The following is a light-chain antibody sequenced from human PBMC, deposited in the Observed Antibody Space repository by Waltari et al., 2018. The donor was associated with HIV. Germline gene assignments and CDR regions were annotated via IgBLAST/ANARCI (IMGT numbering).Light chain of an antibody. J-gene: IGLJ3*02. CDR2: EDS. Sequence: YVLTQPPSVPLALGQTARITCGGHNIRRKRVHWYQQKPGQAPVLVVYEDSDRPSGIPERFSGSNSGNTATLTISRVEVGDEADYYCQVWDSSGDHFWVFGGGTMLTVL. V-gene: IGLV3-21*02. CDR3: QVWDSSGDHFWV. CDR1: NIRRKR.